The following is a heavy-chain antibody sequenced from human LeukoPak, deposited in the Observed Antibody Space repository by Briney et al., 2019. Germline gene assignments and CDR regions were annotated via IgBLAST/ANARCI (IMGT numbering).Heavy chain of an antibody. Sequence: GASVKVSCKASGYTFTSYGISWVRQAPGQGLEWMGWISAYNGNTNNAQKLQGRVTMTTDTSTSTAYMELRSLRSDDTAVYYCARDNLRGVIGDPFDYWGQGTLVTVSS. J-gene: IGHJ4*02. CDR3: ARDNLRGVIGDPFDY. D-gene: IGHD3-16*02. CDR2: ISAYNGNT. CDR1: GYTFTSYG. V-gene: IGHV1-18*04.